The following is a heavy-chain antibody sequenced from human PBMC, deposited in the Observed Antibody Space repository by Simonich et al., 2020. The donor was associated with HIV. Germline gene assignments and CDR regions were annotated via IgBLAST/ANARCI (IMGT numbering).Heavy chain of an antibody. CDR2: IIPSFGTA. V-gene: IGHV1-69*13. J-gene: IGHJ2*01. CDR3: ARDRRSMTTVAYSWYFDL. CDR1: GGTFSSYA. Sequence: QVQLVQSGAEVRKPGSSVKVSCKASGGTFSSYAIRWVRQAPGQGLEWMGGIIPSFGTATDYAQKFQGRVTITADKYTSMACMELTSRISEDTAVYYCARDRRSMTTVAYSWYFDLWGRGTLVTVSS. D-gene: IGHD4-17*01.